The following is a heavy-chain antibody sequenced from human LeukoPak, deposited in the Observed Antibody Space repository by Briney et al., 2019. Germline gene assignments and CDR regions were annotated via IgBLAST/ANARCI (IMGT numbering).Heavy chain of an antibody. Sequence: SMKVSCKASGGSFTSYAFSWVRQAPGQGLEWMGGVIPLFGTTHYAENFQGRLTLIADRSTSTVFMELMSLRSDDTAVYFCARGPNWAYFFDYWGQGTLLTVSS. V-gene: IGHV1-69*06. D-gene: IGHD3-16*01. CDR3: ARGPNWAYFFDY. CDR1: GGSFTSYA. J-gene: IGHJ4*02. CDR2: VIPLFGTT.